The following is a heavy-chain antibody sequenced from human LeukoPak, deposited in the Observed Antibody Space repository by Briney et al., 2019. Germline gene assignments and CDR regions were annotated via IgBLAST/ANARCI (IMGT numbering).Heavy chain of an antibody. CDR1: GFTVSSNY. V-gene: IGHV3-66*01. D-gene: IGHD5/OR15-5a*01. Sequence: PGGSLRLSCAASGFTVSSNYMSWVRQAPGKGLEWVSVIYSGGSTYYADSVKGRFTISRDNSKNTLYLQMNSLRAEDTAVYYCARRRLRWGYNLFDPWGQGTLVTVSS. CDR2: IYSGGST. CDR3: ARRRLRWGYNLFDP. J-gene: IGHJ5*02.